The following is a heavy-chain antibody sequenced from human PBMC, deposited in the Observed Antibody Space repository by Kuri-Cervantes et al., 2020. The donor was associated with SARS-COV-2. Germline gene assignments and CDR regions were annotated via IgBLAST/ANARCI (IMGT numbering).Heavy chain of an antibody. CDR3: ARTPSRFGLLISD. V-gene: IGHV4-59*11. CDR1: GGPISTHY. CDR2: ILYSGNT. J-gene: IGHJ4*02. Sequence: SETLSLTCTVSGGPISTHYCSWIRQPPGKGLEWIGYILYSGNTNYNPSLKSRVTISVDTSKNQFSLELTSVTAADTAVCFCARTPSRFGLLISDWGQGTLVTVSS. D-gene: IGHD3/OR15-3a*01.